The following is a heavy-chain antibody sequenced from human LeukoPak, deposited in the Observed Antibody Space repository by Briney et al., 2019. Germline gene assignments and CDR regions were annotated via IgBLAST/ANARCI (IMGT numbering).Heavy chain of an antibody. CDR1: GITFSSYA. D-gene: IGHD2/OR15-2a*01. Sequence: PGGSLRLSCAASGITFSSYAMNWVRQAPGKGLEWVSFIFSSSTYIYYTDSVKGRFTISRDNARNSLYLQMDNLRAEDTGVYYCARDFYDGFALDYWGQGTLVTVSS. V-gene: IGHV3-21*03. CDR2: IFSSSTYI. J-gene: IGHJ4*02. CDR3: ARDFYDGFALDY.